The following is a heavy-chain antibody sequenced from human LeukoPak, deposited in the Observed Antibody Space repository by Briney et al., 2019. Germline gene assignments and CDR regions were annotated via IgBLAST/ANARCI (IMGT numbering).Heavy chain of an antibody. CDR3: ASGFTMIVVVIPMFDY. V-gene: IGHV4-39*01. D-gene: IGHD3-22*01. CDR1: SGSISISGYY. J-gene: IGHJ4*02. Sequence: PSETLSLTCTVSSGSISISGYYWRWIRQPPGKGLEWIGRIYYSGSTYYNPSLKSRVTISVDTSKNQFSLKLTSVTAADTGVYYCASGFTMIVVVIPMFDYWGQGTLVTVSS. CDR2: IYYSGST.